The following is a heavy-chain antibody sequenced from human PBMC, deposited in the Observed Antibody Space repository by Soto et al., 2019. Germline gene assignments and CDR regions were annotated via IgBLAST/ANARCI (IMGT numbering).Heavy chain of an antibody. D-gene: IGHD5-18*01. J-gene: IGHJ5*02. Sequence: QVQLQESGPGLVKPSQTLSLTCTVSGGSISSGDYYCSWIRHPPGKGLEWIGYIYDSGSTYYNPSLKSRVSNSVETSKNQCSLKLSSVTAADTAVYYCASLMLGYSTFDPWGKGTLVTVSS. CDR3: ASLMLGYSTFDP. V-gene: IGHV4-30-4*01. CDR1: GGSISSGDYY. CDR2: IYDSGST.